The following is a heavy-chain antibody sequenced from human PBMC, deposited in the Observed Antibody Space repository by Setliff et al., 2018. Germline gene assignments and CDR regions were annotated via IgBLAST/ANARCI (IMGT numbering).Heavy chain of an antibody. CDR1: GDSISDAS. Sequence: PSETLSLTCTVSGDSISDASIMAWIRQPPGKGLEFIGYVFYNGAAKYDPSLKSRVTMSVDTSKTQFSLKLNSMTTAGTAVYYCARGGTYRYFDYWGQGALVTVSS. CDR3: ARGGTYRYFDY. V-gene: IGHV4-59*01. J-gene: IGHJ4*02. CDR2: VFYNGAA.